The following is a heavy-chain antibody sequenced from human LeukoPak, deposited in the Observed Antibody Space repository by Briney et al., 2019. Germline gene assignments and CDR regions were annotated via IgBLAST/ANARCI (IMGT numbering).Heavy chain of an antibody. CDR3: ARQGIVVPAAGWFDP. Sequence: GESLKISCKGSGYSFASYWIGWVRQMPGKGLEWMGIIYPGDSDTRYSPSFQGQVTISADKSISTAYLQWSSLKASDTAMYYCARQGIVVPAAGWFDPWGQGTLVTVSS. J-gene: IGHJ5*02. D-gene: IGHD2-2*01. CDR1: GYSFASYW. CDR2: IYPGDSDT. V-gene: IGHV5-51*01.